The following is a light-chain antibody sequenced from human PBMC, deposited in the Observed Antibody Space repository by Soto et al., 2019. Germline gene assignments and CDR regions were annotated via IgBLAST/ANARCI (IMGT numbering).Light chain of an antibody. Sequence: QSVLTQPASVSGSPGQSITISCTGTSSDVGAYNYDSWYQQYPGEAPKVIIYDVSHRPAGVSNRFSGSKSGNTASLTISGLQTQHEADYYCSSYTSANTYVFGTGNKVTVL. CDR2: DVS. CDR3: SSYTSANTYV. CDR1: SSDVGAYNY. V-gene: IGLV2-14*01. J-gene: IGLJ1*01.